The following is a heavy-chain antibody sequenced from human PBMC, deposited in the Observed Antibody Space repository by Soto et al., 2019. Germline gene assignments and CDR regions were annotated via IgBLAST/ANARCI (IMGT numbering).Heavy chain of an antibody. CDR3: ARGEDDFWSGLVIRGGMDV. D-gene: IGHD3-3*01. V-gene: IGHV1-18*01. CDR1: GYTFTTYG. CDR2: VSPYNGNT. Sequence: ASVKVSCKAFGYTFTTYGLSWVRQAPGQGLGWMGWVSPYNGNTYYAPRLQGRVTMTTDTSTTTAYMSLRSLRSDDTAVYYCARGEDDFWSGLVIRGGMDVWGQGTTVTVSS. J-gene: IGHJ6*02.